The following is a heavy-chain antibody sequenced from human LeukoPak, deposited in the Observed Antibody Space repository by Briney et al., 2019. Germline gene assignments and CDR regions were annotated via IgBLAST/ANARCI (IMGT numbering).Heavy chain of an antibody. V-gene: IGHV3-30*03. Sequence: GGSLRLSCAASGFTFSSYGMSWVRQAPGKGLEWVAVISYDGSNKYYADSVKGRFTISRDNSKNTLYLQMNSLRAEDTAVYYCASLGIAVAGRRNYFDYWGQGTLVTVSS. CDR2: ISYDGSNK. D-gene: IGHD6-19*01. CDR1: GFTFSSYG. J-gene: IGHJ4*02. CDR3: ASLGIAVAGRRNYFDY.